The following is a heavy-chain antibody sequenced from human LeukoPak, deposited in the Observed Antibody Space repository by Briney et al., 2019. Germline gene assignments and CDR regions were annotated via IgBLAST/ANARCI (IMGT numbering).Heavy chain of an antibody. V-gene: IGHV3-20*04. J-gene: IGHJ6*03. Sequence: GGSLRLSCAASGFTFDDYGMSWVRQAPGKGLEWVSGINWNGGSTGYADSVKGRFTISRDNAKNSLYLQMNSLIAEDTAVYYCAGARYYYYYYMDVWGKGTTVTVSS. CDR2: INWNGGST. CDR1: GFTFDDYG. CDR3: AGARYYYYYYMDV.